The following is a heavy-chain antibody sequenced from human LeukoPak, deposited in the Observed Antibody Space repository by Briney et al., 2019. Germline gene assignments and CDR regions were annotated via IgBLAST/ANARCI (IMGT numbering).Heavy chain of an antibody. CDR3: AREGGDGYNYFDY. D-gene: IGHD5-24*01. Sequence: ASVKVSCKASGYTFTGYYMHWVRQAPGQGLEWVGWINPNSGGTNYAQKFQGRVTMTRDTSISTAYMELSRLRSDDTAVYYCAREGGDGYNYFDYWGQGTLVTVSS. J-gene: IGHJ4*02. V-gene: IGHV1-2*02. CDR1: GYTFTGYY. CDR2: INPNSGGT.